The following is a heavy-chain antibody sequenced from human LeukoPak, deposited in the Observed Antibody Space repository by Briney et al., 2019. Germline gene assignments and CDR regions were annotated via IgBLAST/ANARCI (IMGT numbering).Heavy chain of an antibody. J-gene: IGHJ6*03. CDR3: ARVVRYCSCTRCFPYYYYMDV. D-gene: IGHD2-2*01. CDR1: GFTFSSYG. CDR2: IWYDGTKK. V-gene: IGHV3-33*01. Sequence: PGGSLRLSCVVSGFTFSSYGMHWVRQAPGKGLEWVAFIWYDGTKKYYADSVKGRFTISRDNAKNSLYLQMNSLRAQDTALYHFARVVRYCSCTRCFPYYYYMDVWGKGTTVTISS.